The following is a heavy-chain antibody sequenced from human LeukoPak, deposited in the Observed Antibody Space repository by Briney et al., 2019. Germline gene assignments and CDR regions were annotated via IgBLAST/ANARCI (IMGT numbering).Heavy chain of an antibody. CDR3: ARLWSSSWHSGAVAVWDY. D-gene: IGHD6-13*01. CDR1: GGSFSGYY. V-gene: IGHV4-34*01. Sequence: SETLSLTCAVYGGSFSGYYWSWIRQPPGKGLEWIGEINHSGSTNYNPSLKSRVTISVDTSKNQFSLKLSSVTAADTAVYYCARLWSSSWHSGAVAVWDYWGQGTLVTVSS. CDR2: INHSGST. J-gene: IGHJ4*02.